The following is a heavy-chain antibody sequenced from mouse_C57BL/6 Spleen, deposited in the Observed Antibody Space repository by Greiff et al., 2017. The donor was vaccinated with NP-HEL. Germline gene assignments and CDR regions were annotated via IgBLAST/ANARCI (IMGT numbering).Heavy chain of an antibody. V-gene: IGHV1-66*01. CDR2: IYPGSGNT. Sequence: VQLQQSGPELVKPGASVKISCKASGYSFTSYYIHWVKQRPGQGLEWIGWIYPGSGNTKYNEKFKGKATLTADTSSSTAYMQLSSLTSEDSAVYYCASQDWDDPWFAYWGQGTLVTVSA. CDR1: GYSFTSYY. D-gene: IGHD4-1*01. J-gene: IGHJ3*01. CDR3: ASQDWDDPWFAY.